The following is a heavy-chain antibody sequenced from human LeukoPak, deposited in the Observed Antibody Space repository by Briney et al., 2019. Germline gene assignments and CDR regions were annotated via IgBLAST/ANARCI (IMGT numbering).Heavy chain of an antibody. D-gene: IGHD3-16*01. Sequence: TETLSLTCTVSGDSISSYYWSWIRQPPGKGLEWIGYIYDSGKTNYNASLISRVTISVDTSKNQFSLKLTSVTPADTAVYYCARGGGTLDYWGQGTLVTVSS. CDR2: IYDSGKT. V-gene: IGHV4-59*01. CDR1: GDSISSYY. CDR3: ARGGGTLDY. J-gene: IGHJ4*02.